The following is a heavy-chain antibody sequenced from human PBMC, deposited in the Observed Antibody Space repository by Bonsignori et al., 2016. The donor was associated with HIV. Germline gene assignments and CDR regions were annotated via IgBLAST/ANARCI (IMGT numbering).Heavy chain of an antibody. CDR2: ISYDGSQR. Sequence: WIRQPPGKGLEWVAVISYDGSQRYYADSVRGRFTISRDNSKNTVDLQMNSLRGEDTALYYCAREDYWVGGTAERTIGAFDIWGQGTMVTVSS. D-gene: IGHD1-1*01. CDR3: AREDYWVGGTAERTIGAFDI. V-gene: IGHV3-30*03. J-gene: IGHJ3*02.